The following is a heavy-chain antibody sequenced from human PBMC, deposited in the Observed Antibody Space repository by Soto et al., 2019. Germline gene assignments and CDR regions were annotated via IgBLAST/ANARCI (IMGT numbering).Heavy chain of an antibody. CDR1: GFTFSSYG. J-gene: IGHJ4*02. CDR3: AKDLGDIVVVVAATTGGFDY. V-gene: IGHV3-30*18. D-gene: IGHD2-15*01. Sequence: PGGSLRLSCAASGFTFSSYGMHWVRQAPGKGLEWVAVISYDGSNKYYADSVKGRFTISRDNSKNTLYLQMNSLRAEDTAVYYCAKDLGDIVVVVAATTGGFDYWGQGTLVTVSS. CDR2: ISYDGSNK.